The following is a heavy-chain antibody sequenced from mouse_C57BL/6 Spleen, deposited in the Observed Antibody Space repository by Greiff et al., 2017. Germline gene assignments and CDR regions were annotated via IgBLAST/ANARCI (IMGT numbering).Heavy chain of an antibody. Sequence: QVQLQQSGAELVRPGASVKLSCKASGYTFTDYYINWVKQRPGQGLEWIARIYPGSGNTYYNEKFKGKATLTAEKSASTAYMQLSSLTSEDSAVYFCARGRIKNYFDDWGQGTTLTVSS. J-gene: IGHJ2*01. CDR3: ARGRIKNYFDD. CDR1: GYTFTDYY. V-gene: IGHV1-76*01. D-gene: IGHD2-4*01. CDR2: IYPGSGNT.